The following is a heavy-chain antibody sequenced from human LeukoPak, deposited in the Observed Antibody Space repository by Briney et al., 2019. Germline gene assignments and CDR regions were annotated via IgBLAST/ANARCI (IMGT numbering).Heavy chain of an antibody. V-gene: IGHV4-39*01. Sequence: SETLSLTCTVSGGSTSSSNYYWGWIRQPPGKGLEWIGGIHYSGNTYYNPSLKSRVTISVDTSKNQFSLKLSSVTAAHTAVYYCARLGAGPTYYDFWSGYSSFYFDYWGQGTLVTVSS. J-gene: IGHJ4*02. CDR2: IHYSGNT. CDR1: GGSTSSSNYY. CDR3: ARLGAGPTYYDFWSGYSSFYFDY. D-gene: IGHD3-3*01.